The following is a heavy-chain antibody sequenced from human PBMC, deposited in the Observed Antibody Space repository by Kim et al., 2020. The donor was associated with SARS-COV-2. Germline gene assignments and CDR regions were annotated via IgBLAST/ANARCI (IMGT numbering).Heavy chain of an antibody. CDR1: GFTFDDYA. V-gene: IGHV3-9*01. Sequence: GGSLRLSCAASGFTFDDYAMHWVRQAPGKGLEWVSGISWNSGSIGYADPVKGRFTISRDNAKNSLYLQMNSLRAEDTALYYCAKDYYGSGSYIDYWGQGTLVTVSS. CDR2: ISWNSGSI. J-gene: IGHJ4*02. CDR3: AKDYYGSGSYIDY. D-gene: IGHD3-10*01.